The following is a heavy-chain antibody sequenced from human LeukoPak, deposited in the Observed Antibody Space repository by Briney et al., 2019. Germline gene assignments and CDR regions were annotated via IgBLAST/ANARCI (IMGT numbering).Heavy chain of an antibody. CDR3: AKGTASSLMSADAFDI. D-gene: IGHD2-2*01. V-gene: IGHV3-11*01. CDR1: GFTFSDNY. J-gene: IGHJ3*02. CDR2: ISSSGSI. Sequence: GGSLRLSCAASGFTFSDNYMGWIRQAPGKGLEWVSYISSSGSIYYADSVKGRFTISRDNAKNSLYLQMNSLRAEDMALYYCAKGTASSLMSADAFDIRGQGTMVTVSS.